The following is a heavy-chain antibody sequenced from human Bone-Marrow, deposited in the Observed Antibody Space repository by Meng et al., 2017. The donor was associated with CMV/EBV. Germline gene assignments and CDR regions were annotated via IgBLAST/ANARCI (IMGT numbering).Heavy chain of an antibody. V-gene: IGHV3-11*01. CDR3: ARERINHFWSGYYQYYFDY. CDR1: FSDYY. CDR2: ISNSGSTI. J-gene: IGHJ4*02. D-gene: IGHD3-3*02. Sequence: FSDYYMSWIRQAPGKGLEWVSYISNSGSTIYYADSVKGRFTISRDNAKNSLFLQMNSLKAEDTAVYYCARERINHFWSGYYQYYFDYWGQGTLVTVSS.